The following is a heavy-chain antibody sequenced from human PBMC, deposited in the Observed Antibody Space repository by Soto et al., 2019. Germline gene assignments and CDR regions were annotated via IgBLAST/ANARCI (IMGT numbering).Heavy chain of an antibody. CDR1: GYTFTGYY. D-gene: IGHD2-15*01. Sequence: ASVKVSFKSPGYTFTGYYIHWVRQAPGQGLEWMGWINPNTGDTKYGQKFQGRVTMTRDTSISTAYMELSRLTSDDTAVHYCARESRGGFDIWGQGTMVTVSS. CDR2: INPNTGDT. J-gene: IGHJ3*02. CDR3: ARESRGGFDI. V-gene: IGHV1-2*02.